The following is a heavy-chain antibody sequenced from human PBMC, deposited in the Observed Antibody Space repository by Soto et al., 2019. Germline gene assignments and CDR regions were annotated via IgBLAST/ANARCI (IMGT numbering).Heavy chain of an antibody. V-gene: IGHV3-30-3*01. CDR2: ISYDGSNK. CDR1: GFTFSSYA. D-gene: IGHD3-9*01. Sequence: QVQLVESGGGVVQPGRSLRLSCAASGFTFSSYAMHWVRQAPGKGLEWVAVISYDGSNKYYADSVKGRFTISRDNSKNMLYLQMNSLRAEDTAVYYCARSRRYDILTGYGMDVWGQGTTVTVSS. CDR3: ARSRRYDILTGYGMDV. J-gene: IGHJ6*02.